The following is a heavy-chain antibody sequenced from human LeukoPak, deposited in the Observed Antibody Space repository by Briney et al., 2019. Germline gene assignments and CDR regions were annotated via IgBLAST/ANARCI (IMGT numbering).Heavy chain of an antibody. Sequence: PSETLSLTCTVSGGSISSYYWSWIRQPPGKGLEWIGYIYYSGSTNYNPSLKSRVTISVDTSKNQFSLKLSSVTAADTAVYYCARRRTGYYDILTGYSSYWYFDLWGRGTLVTVSS. J-gene: IGHJ2*01. D-gene: IGHD3-9*01. V-gene: IGHV4-59*08. CDR2: IYYSGST. CDR1: GGSISSYY. CDR3: ARRRTGYYDILTGYSSYWYFDL.